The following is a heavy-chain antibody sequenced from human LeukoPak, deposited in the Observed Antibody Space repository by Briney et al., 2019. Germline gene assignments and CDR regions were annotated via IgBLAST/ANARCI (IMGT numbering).Heavy chain of an antibody. CDR2: IIPIFGTA. CDR3: ARVQITMVRGVIITFRFGLDC. Sequence: SVKVSCKASGGTFSSYAISWVRQAPGQGLEWMGGIIPIFGTANYAQKFQGRVTITADKSTSTAYMELSSLRSEDTAVYYCARVQITMVRGVIITFRFGLDCWGQGTLVTVSS. J-gene: IGHJ4*02. CDR1: GGTFSSYA. V-gene: IGHV1-69*06. D-gene: IGHD3-10*01.